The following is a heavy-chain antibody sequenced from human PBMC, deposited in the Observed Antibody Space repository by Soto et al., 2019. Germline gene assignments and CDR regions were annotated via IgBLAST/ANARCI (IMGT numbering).Heavy chain of an antibody. J-gene: IGHJ6*02. CDR1: GFTFSNYW. CDR2: IKQDGSES. D-gene: IGHD2-15*01. V-gene: IGHV3-7*03. CDR3: ARERGSKSMDV. Sequence: GSLLLSGAASGFTFSNYWMTWVRQAPGKGLEWVANIKQDGSESSYVGSVKVRFTISRDNSKNSLYLQVSNLRAEDAAVYYCARERGSKSMDVGGQGTKVTVYS.